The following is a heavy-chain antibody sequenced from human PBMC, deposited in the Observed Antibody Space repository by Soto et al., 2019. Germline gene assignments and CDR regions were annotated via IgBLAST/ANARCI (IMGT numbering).Heavy chain of an antibody. CDR3: ARPYCSGGSCYNWFDP. Sequence: SLRLSCAASGCSFSSYWMSWVRQAPGKGLQWVANIKQDGSQKYYVDSVKGRFTIYRDNAKNSLYLQMNSLRAEDTAIYYCARPYCSGGSCYNWFDPWGQGTLVTVSS. CDR2: IKQDGSQK. D-gene: IGHD2-15*01. CDR1: GCSFSSYW. V-gene: IGHV3-7*03. J-gene: IGHJ5*02.